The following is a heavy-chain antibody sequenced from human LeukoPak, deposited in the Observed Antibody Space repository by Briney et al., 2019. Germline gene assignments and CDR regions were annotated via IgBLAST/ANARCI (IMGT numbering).Heavy chain of an antibody. CDR2: IRYDGSNK. J-gene: IGHJ4*02. Sequence: GGSLRLSCAVSVFTFSTEGIHCVRQAPGKGLEWVAFIRYDGSNKYYADSVKGRFTISRDNSKNTLYPQMNSLRAAGTAVYYCAKDQYGDFGLDYWGQGTLVTVSS. CDR1: VFTFSTEG. D-gene: IGHD4-17*01. V-gene: IGHV3-30*02. CDR3: AKDQYGDFGLDY.